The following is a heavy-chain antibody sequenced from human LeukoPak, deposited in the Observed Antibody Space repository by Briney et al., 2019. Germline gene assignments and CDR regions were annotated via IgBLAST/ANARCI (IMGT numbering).Heavy chain of an antibody. CDR2: INGDGSST. D-gene: IGHD6-13*01. J-gene: IGHJ4*02. CDR1: GFTFSSYW. V-gene: IGHV3-74*01. Sequence: PGGSLRLSCAASGFTFSSYWMHWVRQAPGKGLVWVSRINGDGSSTSYADSVKGRFTISRDNAKNTLYLQMNSLRAEDTAVYYCASVQQLVPRYWGQGTLVTVSS. CDR3: ASVQQLVPRY.